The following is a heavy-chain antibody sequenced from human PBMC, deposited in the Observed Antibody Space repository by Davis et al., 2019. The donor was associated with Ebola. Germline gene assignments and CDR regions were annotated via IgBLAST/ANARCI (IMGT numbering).Heavy chain of an antibody. Sequence: GESLKISCAASGFTFSDYYMSWVRQAPGKGLEWVALISSDGNNKDYRDSVKGRFTVSRDNSKYTLYLEMNNLRVEDTAVYYCARDLSGMRIQLWSGNYWGQGTLVTVSS. CDR1: GFTFSDYY. D-gene: IGHD5-18*01. CDR2: ISSDGNNK. CDR3: ARDLSGMRIQLWSGNY. J-gene: IGHJ4*02. V-gene: IGHV3-30*01.